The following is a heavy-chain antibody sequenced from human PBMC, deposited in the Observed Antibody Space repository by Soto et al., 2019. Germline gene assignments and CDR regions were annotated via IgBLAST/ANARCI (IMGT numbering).Heavy chain of an antibody. CDR2: INPSGGST. CDR1: GYTFTSYY. Sequence: ASVKVSCKASGYTFTSYYMHWVRQTPGQGLEWMGIINPSGGSTSYAQKFQGRVTMTRDTSTSTVYMELSSLRSEDTAVYYCARTVRSSSLGYYYGMDVCGQGSTGTVAS. D-gene: IGHD2-2*01. V-gene: IGHV1-46*01. CDR3: ARTVRSSSLGYYYGMDV. J-gene: IGHJ6*02.